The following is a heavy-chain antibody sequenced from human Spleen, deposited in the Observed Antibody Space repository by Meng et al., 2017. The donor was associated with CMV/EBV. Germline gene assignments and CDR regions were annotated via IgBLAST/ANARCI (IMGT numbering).Heavy chain of an antibody. CDR1: GYTFTGYY. CDR2: INPNSGAT. J-gene: IGHJ6*02. CDR3: ARLESSSKSAEDYYFYYGMDV. Sequence: ASVKVSCKASGYTFTGYYIHWVRQAPGQGLEWMGWINPNSGATNYAQRFQGGVSMTRDTSISTAYMELTRLKFDDTAIYYCARLESSSKSAEDYYFYYGMDVWGQGTTVTVSS. V-gene: IGHV1-2*02. D-gene: IGHD6-13*01.